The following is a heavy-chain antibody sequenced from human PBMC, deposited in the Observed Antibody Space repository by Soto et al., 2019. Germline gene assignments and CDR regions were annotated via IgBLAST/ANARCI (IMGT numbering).Heavy chain of an antibody. D-gene: IGHD2-15*01. Sequence: SQTLSLTCAISGDSVSRNSVAWNWNRQSPSRGLEWLGRTYYRSKWYNNYAESVKSRITINPDTSKNQFSLQLNSVTPEDTAVYYCARGQADYYAMDVWGQGTTVTVSS. CDR3: ARGQADYYAMDV. J-gene: IGHJ6*02. CDR2: TYYRSKWYN. V-gene: IGHV6-1*01. CDR1: GDSVSRNSVA.